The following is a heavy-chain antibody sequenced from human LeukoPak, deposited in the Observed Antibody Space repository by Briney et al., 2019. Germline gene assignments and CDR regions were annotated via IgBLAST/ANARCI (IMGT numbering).Heavy chain of an antibody. CDR2: ITGSVAYT. V-gene: IGHV3-23*01. J-gene: IGHJ4*02. CDR3: AKRSQDSSGYFDY. Sequence: GGSLRLSCAASGFTFNTYSMTWVRQAPGKGLEWVSAITGSVAYTDYADSVQGRFTISRDNSKNTLYLQMNSLKAEDTAVYYCAKRSQDSSGYFDYWGQGALVTVSS. D-gene: IGHD3-22*01. CDR1: GFTFNTYS.